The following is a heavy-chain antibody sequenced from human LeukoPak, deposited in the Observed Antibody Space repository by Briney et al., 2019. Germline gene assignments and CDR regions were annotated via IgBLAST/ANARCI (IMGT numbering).Heavy chain of an antibody. J-gene: IGHJ4*02. V-gene: IGHV4-38-2*01. D-gene: IGHD6-13*01. CDR2: IHHTGNT. Sequence: SETLSLTCAVSGYSISSGNYWGWIRQLPERGLEWIGSIHHTGNTYYNPSLKSRVTILVDTSKNQFSLRLSSVTAADTAVYYCARRLGVAASAYDYWGQGAVFTVSS. CDR1: GYSISSGNY. CDR3: ARRLGVAASAYDY.